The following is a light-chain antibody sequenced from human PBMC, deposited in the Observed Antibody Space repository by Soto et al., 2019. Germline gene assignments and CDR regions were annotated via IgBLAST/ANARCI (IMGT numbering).Light chain of an antibody. J-gene: IGKJ5*01. CDR1: QTISSW. CDR3: QQHNSFSIT. CDR2: DAS. Sequence: DIQMTQSPSTLSGSVGDRVTITCRASQTISSWLAWYRQKPWRVPKLLSFDASTLQTGVPSRFGGGGSGTEFTLTLNSLQADDFATYYCQQHNSFSITFGQGTRLEIK. V-gene: IGKV1-5*01.